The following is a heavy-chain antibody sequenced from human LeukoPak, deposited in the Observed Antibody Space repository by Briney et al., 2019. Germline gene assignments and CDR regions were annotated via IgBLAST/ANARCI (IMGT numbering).Heavy chain of an antibody. CDR1: GGTFSSYA. J-gene: IGHJ5*02. V-gene: IGHV1-69*05. CDR3: ARDRYCSSTSCYGSWFDP. CDR2: IIPIFGTA. D-gene: IGHD2-2*01. Sequence: SVKVSCKASGGTFSSYAISWVRQAPGQGLEWMGGIIPIFGTANYAQKFQGRVTITTDESTSTAYMELSSLRSEDTAVYYCARDRYCSSTSCYGSWFDPWGQGTLVTVSS.